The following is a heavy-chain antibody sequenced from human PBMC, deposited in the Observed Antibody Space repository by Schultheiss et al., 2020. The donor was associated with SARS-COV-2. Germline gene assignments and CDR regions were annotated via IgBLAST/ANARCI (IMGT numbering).Heavy chain of an antibody. V-gene: IGHV4-61*08. CDR3: ARVGYDYGMDV. Sequence: SETLSLTCAVSGGSISSGGYSWSWIRQPPGKGLEWIGYIYYSGSTNYNPSLKSRVTISVDTSKNQFSLKLSSVTATDTAVYYCARVGYDYGMDVWDQGTTVTVSS. CDR2: IYYSGST. CDR1: GGSISSGGYS. J-gene: IGHJ6*02. D-gene: IGHD2-15*01.